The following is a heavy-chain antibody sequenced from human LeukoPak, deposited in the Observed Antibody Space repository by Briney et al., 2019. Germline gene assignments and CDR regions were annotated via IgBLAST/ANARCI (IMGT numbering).Heavy chain of an antibody. V-gene: IGHV3-23*01. J-gene: IGHJ5*02. CDR2: ISGSGGST. CDR3: ARETIFGFDP. Sequence: GGSLRLSCAASGFTLRSYPMTWVRQAPGKGLEWVSSISGSGGSTYYADSVKGRFTISRDNSKNTQDLEMNSLRAEDTAVYYCARETIFGFDPWGQGTLVTVSS. D-gene: IGHD3-3*01. CDR1: GFTLRSYP.